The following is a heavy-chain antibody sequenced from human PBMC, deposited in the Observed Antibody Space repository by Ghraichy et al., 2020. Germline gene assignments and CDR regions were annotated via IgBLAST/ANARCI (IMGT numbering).Heavy chain of an antibody. CDR1: GFSFSSSA. D-gene: IGHD2/OR15-2a*01. J-gene: IGHJ3*02. V-gene: IGHV3-23*01. CDR2: ISGNSLNT. Sequence: GGSLRLSCVASGFSFSSSAMSWVRQAPGKGPEWVSAISGNSLNTYYLPSVKGRFTISRDNAKNTVYLQIDNLGAEDTAVYYCAKEDGPRTDGSMYTFAFDIWGRGTMVTVSP. CDR3: AKEDGPRTDGSMYTFAFDI.